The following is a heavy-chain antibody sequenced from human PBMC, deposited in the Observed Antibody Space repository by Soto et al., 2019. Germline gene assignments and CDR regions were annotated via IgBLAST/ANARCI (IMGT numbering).Heavy chain of an antibody. CDR1: GFTFSSYS. CDR3: ARDYDSSGWGGVY. J-gene: IGHJ4*02. Sequence: EVQLVESGGGLVKPGGSLRLSCAASGFTFSSYSMNWVRQAPGKGLEWVSSISSSSSYIYYADSVKGRFTISRDNAKNSLYLQMNSLRAEDTAVYYCARDYDSSGWGGVYWGQGTLVTVSS. D-gene: IGHD6-19*01. CDR2: ISSSSSYI. V-gene: IGHV3-21*01.